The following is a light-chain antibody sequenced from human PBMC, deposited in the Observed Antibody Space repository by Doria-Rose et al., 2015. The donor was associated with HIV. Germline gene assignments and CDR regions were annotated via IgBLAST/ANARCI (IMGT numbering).Light chain of an antibody. CDR2: KAS. V-gene: IGKV1-5*03. Sequence: AWYQQEPGKAPKLLTYKASTLESGVPSRFSGSGSGTSFTPTITSLQPDDFATYYCQQYNSYPWTFGQGTKVEIK. CDR3: QQYNSYPWT. J-gene: IGKJ1*01.